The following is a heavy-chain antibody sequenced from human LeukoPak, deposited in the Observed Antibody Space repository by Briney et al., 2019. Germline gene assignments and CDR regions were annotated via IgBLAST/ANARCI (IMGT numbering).Heavy chain of an antibody. Sequence: ASVKVSCKASGYTFTSYDINWVRQATGQGLEWMGWMNPNSGNTGYAQKFQGRVTMTRNTSISTAYMELSSLRSEDTAVYYCARGPGSSGWLYYYYYYMDVWGKGTTVTVSS. D-gene: IGHD6-19*01. CDR1: GYTFTSYD. CDR3: ARGPGSSGWLYYYYYYMDV. CDR2: MNPNSGNT. V-gene: IGHV1-8*01. J-gene: IGHJ6*03.